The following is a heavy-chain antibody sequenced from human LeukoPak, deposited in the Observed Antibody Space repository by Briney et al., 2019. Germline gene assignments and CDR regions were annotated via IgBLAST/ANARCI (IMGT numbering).Heavy chain of an antibody. J-gene: IGHJ4*02. V-gene: IGHV3-23*01. D-gene: IGHD3-3*01. Sequence: GGSLRLSCAASGFTFSSCAMSWVRQAPGKGLEWVSAISGSGGSTYYADSVKGRFTISRDNSKNTLYLQMNSLRAEDTAVYYCAKGKEQRFLEWLLYYWGQGTLVTVSS. CDR3: AKGKEQRFLEWLLYY. CDR2: ISGSGGST. CDR1: GFTFSSCA.